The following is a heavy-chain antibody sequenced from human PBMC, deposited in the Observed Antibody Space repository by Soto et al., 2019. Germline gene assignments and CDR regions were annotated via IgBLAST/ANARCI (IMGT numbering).Heavy chain of an antibody. J-gene: IGHJ4*02. CDR1: GFTFSSYW. Sequence: GSLRLSCAASGFTFSSYWMHWVRQAPGKGLVWVSRINSDGSSTSYADYVKGRFTISRDNAKNTLYLQMNSLRAEDTAVYYCARELWGGAARRQRAFDIWGQGTLVTVSS. D-gene: IGHD6-6*01. CDR2: INSDGSST. CDR3: ARELWGGAARRQRAFDI. V-gene: IGHV3-74*01.